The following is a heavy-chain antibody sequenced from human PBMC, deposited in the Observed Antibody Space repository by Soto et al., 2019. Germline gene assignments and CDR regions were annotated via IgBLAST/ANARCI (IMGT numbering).Heavy chain of an antibody. Sequence: QVQLVQSGAEVKKPGSSMKVSCKASGGTFSSYAISWVRQAPGQGLEWMGGIIPIFGTANYAQKFQGRVTITADESTSTAYMELSSLRSEDTAVYYCARGGDTMIVVDDAFDIWGQGTMVTVSS. V-gene: IGHV1-69*01. CDR1: GGTFSSYA. CDR2: IIPIFGTA. J-gene: IGHJ3*02. D-gene: IGHD3-22*01. CDR3: ARGGDTMIVVDDAFDI.